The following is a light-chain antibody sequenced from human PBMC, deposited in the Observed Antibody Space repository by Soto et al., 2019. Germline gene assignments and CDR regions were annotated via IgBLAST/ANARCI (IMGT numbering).Light chain of an antibody. V-gene: IGKV1-5*03. CDR3: QHYNSYSEA. CDR2: KAS. J-gene: IGKJ1*01. CDR1: QAISGW. Sequence: DIQMTQSPSTLSGSVGDRVTITCRASQAISGWLAWYQEKPGEAPKLLTYKASTLKSGVPSRFSGSGSGTEFTHTISSLQPDDFATYYCQHYNSYSEAFGQGTKVDIK.